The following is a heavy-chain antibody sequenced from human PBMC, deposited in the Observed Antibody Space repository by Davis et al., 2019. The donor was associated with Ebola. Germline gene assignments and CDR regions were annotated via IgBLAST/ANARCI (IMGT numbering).Heavy chain of an antibody. CDR1: GGTFSSYA. CDR3: ARGSGSRIIWFRESHFDY. D-gene: IGHD3-10*01. Sequence: ASVKVSCKASGGTFSSYAISWVRHAPGQGLEWMGIINPSGGSTSYAQKFQGRVTMTRDTSTSTVYMGLSSLRSEDTAVYYCARGSGSRIIWFRESHFDYWGQGTLVTVSS. CDR2: INPSGGST. J-gene: IGHJ4*02. V-gene: IGHV1-46*01.